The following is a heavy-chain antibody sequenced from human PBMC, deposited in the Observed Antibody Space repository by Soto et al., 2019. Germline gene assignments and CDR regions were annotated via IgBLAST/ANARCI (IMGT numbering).Heavy chain of an antibody. CDR2: INPSGGTR. J-gene: IGHJ4*02. Sequence: QVQLVQSGAEVKKPGASVKVSCKASGYTFTNYWMHWVRQAPGQGLEWMAIINPSGGTRRYAEKFQCRLTMTRDTSTSTVYMELSSLRSEDTAVYYCASTDVAPFDYWGQGTLVTVSS. D-gene: IGHD3-10*02. V-gene: IGHV1-46*01. CDR1: GYTFTNYW. CDR3: ASTDVAPFDY.